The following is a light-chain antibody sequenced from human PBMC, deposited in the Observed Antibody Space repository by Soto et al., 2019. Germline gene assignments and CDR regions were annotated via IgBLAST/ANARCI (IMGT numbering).Light chain of an antibody. Sequence: EIVMTQSPATLSVSPGERATLSCRASQSISSNLAWYQQKPGQAPRLLIYGASTRATGIPARFSGSGSETEFTLTISSLQSEDFAVYYCQQYSNWWTFGQGTKVEI. V-gene: IGKV3-15*01. CDR3: QQYSNWWT. CDR1: QSISSN. J-gene: IGKJ1*01. CDR2: GAS.